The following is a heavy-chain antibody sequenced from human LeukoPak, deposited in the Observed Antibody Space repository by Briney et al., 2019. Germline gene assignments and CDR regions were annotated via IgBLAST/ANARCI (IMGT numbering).Heavy chain of an antibody. D-gene: IGHD5-24*01. CDR3: ARWLQLTLYFDY. CDR1: GRSISSSSYY. Sequence: PSETLALTFTVSGRSISSSSYYWGWIRQPPGKGLEWIGRIYYSRSTYYNPALKRRVTISVDTSKTQFSLKLRSVTAAAMAVYYCARWLQLTLYFDYWGQGTLVTVSS. V-gene: IGHV4-39*01. J-gene: IGHJ4*02. CDR2: IYYSRST.